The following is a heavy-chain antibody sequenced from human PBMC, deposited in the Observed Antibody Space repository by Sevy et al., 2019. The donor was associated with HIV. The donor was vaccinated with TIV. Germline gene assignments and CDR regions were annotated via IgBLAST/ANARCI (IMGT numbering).Heavy chain of an antibody. D-gene: IGHD6-13*01. Sequence: ASVKVSCKASGGTFSSYGISWVRHAPGQGLEWMGGIIRIFGTAKYAQKFQGRVTINADESTSTAHMVLRSQRSEDTAAYHCVREVIAGAGTPGLDSYYYYGMDVWGQGTTVTVSS. CDR1: GGTFSSYG. CDR3: VREVIAGAGTPGLDSYYYYGMDV. V-gene: IGHV1-69*13. CDR2: IIRIFGTA. J-gene: IGHJ6*02.